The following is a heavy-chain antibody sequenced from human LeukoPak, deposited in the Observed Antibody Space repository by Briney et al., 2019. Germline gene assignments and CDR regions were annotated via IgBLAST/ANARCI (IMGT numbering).Heavy chain of an antibody. D-gene: IGHD6-13*01. CDR2: IYSVGTT. CDR1: GFTVSNNY. J-gene: IGHJ4*02. Sequence: GGSLRLSCKASGFTVSNNYTNWVRQAPGKGLEWVALIYSVGTTNYADSVKGRFTISRDNSKNTLYLQMTNVRVEDTAVYYCARDPPGIAASVSGGWGQGTLVTVSS. V-gene: IGHV3-53*01. CDR3: ARDPPGIAASVSGG.